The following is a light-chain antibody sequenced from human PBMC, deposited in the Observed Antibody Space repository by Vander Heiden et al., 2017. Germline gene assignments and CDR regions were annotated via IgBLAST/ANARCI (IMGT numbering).Light chain of an antibody. CDR1: TGDVSSGHH. J-gene: IGLJ3*02. Sequence: QSVVAPEPSLPVSPGGTVILTCGSSTGDVSSGHHPYWYQQKAGPAPRILIFDTDYKHSGTPARFSGSIPGATAALTLSNAQPEDEAKYYCSPYDSGPIGVFGAGTTLTVL. CDR2: DTD. CDR3: SPYDSGPIGV. V-gene: IGLV7-46*01.